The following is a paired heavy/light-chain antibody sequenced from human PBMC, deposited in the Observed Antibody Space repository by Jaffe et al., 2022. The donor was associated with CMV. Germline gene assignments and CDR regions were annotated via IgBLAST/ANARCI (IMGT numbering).Heavy chain of an antibody. D-gene: IGHD2-21*02. Sequence: QVQLQESGPGLVKPSETLSLTCTVSGGSISSHYWGWIRQPPGKGLEWIGYIYYSGGTNYNPSLKSRAAVSVDPPMNQFSLKLTSVTAADTAVYYCVRQPAYCGDDCYPSVKFDTWGQGSLVTVSS. J-gene: IGHJ5*02. CDR2: IYYSGGT. V-gene: IGHV4-59*08. CDR1: GGSISSHY. CDR3: VRQPAYCGDDCYPSVKFDT.
Light chain of an antibody. CDR2: EVT. V-gene: IGLV2-8*01. Sequence: QSALTQPPSASGSPGQSVTISCAGSSSDVGAYNYVSWYQQHPGKAPKLIIYEVTKRPSGVPDRFSGSKSGNTASLTVSGLQAEDEAHYYCSSYAGNNNLLFGGGTKLTVL. CDR1: SSDVGAYNY. J-gene: IGLJ2*01. CDR3: SSYAGNNNLL.